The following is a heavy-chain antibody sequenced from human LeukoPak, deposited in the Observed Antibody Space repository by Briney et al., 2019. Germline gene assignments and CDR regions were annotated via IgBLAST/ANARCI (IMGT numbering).Heavy chain of an antibody. D-gene: IGHD4-11*01. J-gene: IGHJ4*02. CDR3: AKDRLLDYSNQRVFDY. CDR1: GFTFTNYA. CDR2: ISGSGGST. V-gene: IGHV3-23*01. Sequence: PGGSLRLSCAASGFTFTNYAMNWVRQAPGKGLEWVSAISGSGGSTYYADSVKGRFTISRDNSKNTLYLQMNSLRAEDTAVYYCAKDRLLDYSNQRVFDYWGQGTLVTVSS.